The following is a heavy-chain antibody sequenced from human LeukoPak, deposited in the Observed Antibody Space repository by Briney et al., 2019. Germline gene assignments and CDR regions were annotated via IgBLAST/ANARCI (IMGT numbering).Heavy chain of an antibody. J-gene: IGHJ5*02. CDR2: ISYDGSNK. Sequence: PGGSLRLSCAASGFTFSSYAMHWVRQAPGKGLEWVAVISYDGSNKYYADSVKGRFTISRDNAKNSLYLQMNSLRAEDTAVYYCARDGYAVRGESFDPWGQGTLVTVSS. V-gene: IGHV3-30-3*01. CDR3: ARDGYAVRGESFDP. CDR1: GFTFSSYA. D-gene: IGHD3-16*01.